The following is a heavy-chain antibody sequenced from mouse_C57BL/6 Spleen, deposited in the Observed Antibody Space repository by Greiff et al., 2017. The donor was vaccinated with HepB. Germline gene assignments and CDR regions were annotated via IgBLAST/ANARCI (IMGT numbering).Heavy chain of an antibody. J-gene: IGHJ2*01. Sequence: QVQLQQPGAELVKPGASVKLSCKASGYTFTSYWMHWVKQRPGQGLEWIGMIHPNSGSTNYNEKFKSKATLTVDKSSSTAYMQLSSLTSEDSAVYYCAIYDGYDGEGLNFDYWGQGTTLTVSS. CDR2: IHPNSGST. D-gene: IGHD2-2*01. CDR3: AIYDGYDGEGLNFDY. CDR1: GYTFTSYW. V-gene: IGHV1-64*01.